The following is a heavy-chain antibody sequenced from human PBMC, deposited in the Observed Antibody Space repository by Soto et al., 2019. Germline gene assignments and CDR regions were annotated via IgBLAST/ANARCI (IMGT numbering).Heavy chain of an antibody. CDR1: GYTFTSYD. J-gene: IGHJ6*02. CDR3: ARVILTGRTLSMDV. CDR2: MNPNRGNT. Sequence: ASVKVSCKASGYTFTSYDINWVRQATGQGLEWMGWMNPNRGNTGYAQKFQGRVTMTRNTSISTAYMELSSLRSEDTAVYYCARVILTGRTLSMDVWGQGTTVTVSS. V-gene: IGHV1-8*01. D-gene: IGHD3-9*01.